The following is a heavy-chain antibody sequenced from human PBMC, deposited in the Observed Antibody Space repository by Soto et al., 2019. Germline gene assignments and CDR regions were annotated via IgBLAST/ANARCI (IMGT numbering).Heavy chain of an antibody. V-gene: IGHV1-18*01. CDR1: GYTFTSYG. CDR3: ARPPKFLEWLSHFDY. D-gene: IGHD3-3*01. Sequence: QVQLVQSGAEVKKPGASVKVSCKASGYTFTSYGISWVRQAPGQGLEWMGWISAYNGNTNYAQKLQGRVTMTTDTSTRTAYMELSSLRSDDTAGYYCARPPKFLEWLSHFDYWGQGTLVTVSS. J-gene: IGHJ4*02. CDR2: ISAYNGNT.